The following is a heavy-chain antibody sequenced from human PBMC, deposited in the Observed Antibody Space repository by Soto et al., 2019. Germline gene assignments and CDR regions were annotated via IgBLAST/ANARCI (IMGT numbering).Heavy chain of an antibody. J-gene: IGHJ5*02. CDR3: AKVGGCSSTTCYVHWFDP. V-gene: IGHV4-59*01. Sequence: SETLSLTCTVSGGSISPYYWSWIRQPPGEGLEWIGYIYYSGSTNYNPSLKSRVTILVDTSKNQFSLKLSSVTAADTAVYYCAKVGGCSSTTCYVHWFDPWGQGTLVTVSS. CDR2: IYYSGST. CDR1: GGSISPYY. D-gene: IGHD2-2*01.